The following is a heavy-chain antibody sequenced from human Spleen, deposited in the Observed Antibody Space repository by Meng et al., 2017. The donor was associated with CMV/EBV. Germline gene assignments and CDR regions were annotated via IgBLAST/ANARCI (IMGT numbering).Heavy chain of an antibody. V-gene: IGHV4-61*01. CDR1: GGSVASGSYY. CDR3: ARGARGVGYCTSATCYRTLDS. D-gene: IGHD2-2*02. Sequence: SETLSLTCTVSGGSVASGSYYWSWIRQSPGKGLEWIGYIYYSGSTNYNPSLKSRVTISVDTSKNQFSLKLSSVTAADTAVYFCARGARGVGYCTSATCYRTLDSWGQGTLVTVSS. CDR2: IYYSGST. J-gene: IGHJ4*02.